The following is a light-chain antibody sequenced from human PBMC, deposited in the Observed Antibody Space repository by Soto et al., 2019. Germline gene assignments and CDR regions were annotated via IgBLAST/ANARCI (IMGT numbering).Light chain of an antibody. V-gene: IGLV1-40*01. Sequence: QLVLTQPPSVSGAPGQRVTICCTGSSSNIGAGYDVHWYQHLPGTAPKLLIYGNNNRPSGVPDRFSGSKSGTSASLAITGLQAEDEADYYCQSYDTNLSAWVFGGGTKLTVL. CDR3: QSYDTNLSAWV. J-gene: IGLJ3*02. CDR1: SSNIGAGYD. CDR2: GNN.